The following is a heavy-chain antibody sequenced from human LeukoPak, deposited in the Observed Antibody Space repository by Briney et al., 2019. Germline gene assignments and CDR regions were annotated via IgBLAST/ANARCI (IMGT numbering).Heavy chain of an antibody. CDR3: ARHLSGITGYTYGRGIDY. J-gene: IGHJ4*02. CDR2: ITQDGSEK. V-gene: IGHV3-7*01. Sequence: GGSLRLSCATSGFTFSSYWMNWVRQAPGKGLEWVANITQDGSEKHYVDSVKGRFTISRDNAKKSLYLQMNSLRAEDTAVYYSARHLSGITGYTYGRGIDYWGQGTLLTVSS. CDR1: GFTFSSYW. D-gene: IGHD5-18*01.